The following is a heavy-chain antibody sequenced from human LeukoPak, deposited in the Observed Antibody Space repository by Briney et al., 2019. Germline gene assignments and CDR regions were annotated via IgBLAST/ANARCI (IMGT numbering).Heavy chain of an antibody. D-gene: IGHD3-3*01. CDR3: ARGLGGYYGYYYMDV. CDR2: ISSSSSAI. Sequence: PGGSLRLSCAASGFTFSSYWMSWVRQAPGKGLEWVSCISSSSSAIYYTDSVKGRLTTSRDNAKNSLYLQMNSLRAEDTAVYYCARGLGGYYGYYYMDVWGKGTTVTVSS. V-gene: IGHV3-48*01. CDR1: GFTFSSYW. J-gene: IGHJ6*03.